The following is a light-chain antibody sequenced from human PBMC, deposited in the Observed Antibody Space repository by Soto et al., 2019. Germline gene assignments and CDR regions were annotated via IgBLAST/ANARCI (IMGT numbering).Light chain of an antibody. Sequence: EIVLTQSPATLSLSPGERATLSCRASQSVSTYLAWYQQKPGHAPRLLIYDASKRATGIPARFSGSGSGTDFTLTIGSLEPEDFAVYYCQQRSNWPWTFGQGTKVEIK. CDR1: QSVSTY. CDR2: DAS. V-gene: IGKV3-11*01. J-gene: IGKJ1*01. CDR3: QQRSNWPWT.